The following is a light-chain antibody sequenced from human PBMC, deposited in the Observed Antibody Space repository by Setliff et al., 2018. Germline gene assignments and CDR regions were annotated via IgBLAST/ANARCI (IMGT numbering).Light chain of an antibody. Sequence: ELTQPPSVPVAPGKTARITCGGNNIGGKSVNWYRQKPGQAPVLVIYYDSDRPSGIPERFFGSNSGNTATLTISRVEAGDEADYYCQVWDSGSEHYVFGTGTKVTVL. CDR1: NIGGKS. CDR3: QVWDSGSEHYV. J-gene: IGLJ1*01. V-gene: IGLV3-21*04. CDR2: YDS.